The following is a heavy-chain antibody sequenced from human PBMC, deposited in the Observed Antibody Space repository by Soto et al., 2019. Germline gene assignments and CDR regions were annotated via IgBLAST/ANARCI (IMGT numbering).Heavy chain of an antibody. CDR2: IIPIFGTT. V-gene: IGHV1-69*01. CDR3: ATGLRTGNYGMDV. D-gene: IGHD3-10*01. J-gene: IGHJ6*02. CDR1: GGTLSNDA. Sequence: QEQLVQAGAEVKKPGSSVRISCRASGGTLSNDAVSWVRQAPGKGLQWMGGIIPIFGTTNYAQKFQGRVTITADESTATAYMELRSVTSEGPAVYYCATGLRTGNYGMDVWGQGTAVTVPS.